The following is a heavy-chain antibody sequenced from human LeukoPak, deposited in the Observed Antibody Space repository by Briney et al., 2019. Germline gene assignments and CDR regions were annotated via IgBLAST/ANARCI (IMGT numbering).Heavy chain of an antibody. V-gene: IGHV3-33*06. CDR2: IWYDGSIQ. CDR1: GFTFSSYG. CDR3: AKDATWIQHFDY. J-gene: IGHJ4*02. D-gene: IGHD5-18*01. Sequence: PGRSLRLTCAASGFTFSSYGMHWVRQAPGKGLEWVAAIWYDGSIQYYADSVKGRFTISRDNSKNTLYLQLTSLRAEVTAVYYCAKDATWIQHFDYWGQGTLVIVSS.